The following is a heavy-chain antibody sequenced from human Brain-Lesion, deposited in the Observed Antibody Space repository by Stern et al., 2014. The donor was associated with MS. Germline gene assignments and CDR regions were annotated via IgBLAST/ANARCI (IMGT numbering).Heavy chain of an antibody. D-gene: IGHD6-19*01. J-gene: IGHJ6*02. CDR1: GFTFSSYG. V-gene: IGHV3-33*06. CDR2: ISFDGTKK. Sequence: VQLVESGGGVVQPGRSLRLSCAVSGFTFSSYGMYWVRQAPGKGLACVAGISFDGTKKNYIESVKGRFTISRDNSKNTLSLQMTSLRAEDTAVYYCAKDKKDSSGWNLYFYGMDVWGQGTTVIVSS. CDR3: AKDKKDSSGWNLYFYGMDV.